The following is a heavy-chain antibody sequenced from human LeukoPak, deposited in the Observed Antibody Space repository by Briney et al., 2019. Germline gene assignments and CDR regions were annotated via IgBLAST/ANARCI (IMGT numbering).Heavy chain of an antibody. Sequence: ASVKVSCKASGYTFTGYYMHWVRQAPGQGLEWMRWINPNSGDTNYAQKFQGRVTMTRDTSISTAYMELSRLRSDDTAVYYCARGPRLRLAAAGTNWFDPWGQGTLVTVSS. CDR3: ARGPRLRLAAAGTNWFDP. CDR1: GYTFTGYY. D-gene: IGHD6-13*01. J-gene: IGHJ5*02. CDR2: INPNSGDT. V-gene: IGHV1-2*02.